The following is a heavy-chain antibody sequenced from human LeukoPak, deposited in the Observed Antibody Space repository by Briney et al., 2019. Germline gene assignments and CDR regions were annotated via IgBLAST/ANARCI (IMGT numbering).Heavy chain of an antibody. CDR1: GGSFSGYY. Sequence: SETLSLTCAVYGGSFSGYYWSWIRQPPGKGLEWIGEINHSGSTNYNPSLKSRVTISVDTSKNQFSLKLSSVTAADTAVYYCARGLLNYAILTGRWPLEFDYWGQGTLVTVSS. D-gene: IGHD3-9*01. CDR2: INHSGST. V-gene: IGHV4-34*01. J-gene: IGHJ4*02. CDR3: ARGLLNYAILTGRWPLEFDY.